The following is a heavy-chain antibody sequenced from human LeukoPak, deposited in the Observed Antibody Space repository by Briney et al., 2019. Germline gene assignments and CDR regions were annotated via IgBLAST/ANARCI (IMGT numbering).Heavy chain of an antibody. D-gene: IGHD3-3*01. CDR1: GGSVSSGSYY. V-gene: IGHV4-61*03. J-gene: IGHJ4*02. CDR2: INHSGST. Sequence: SETLSLTCTVSGGSVSSGSYYWSWIRKPPAKGLEWIGEINHSGSTNYNPSLESRVTISVDTSKNHFSLKLSSVTAADTAVYYCASGQYYDLWSGYYVDWGQGTLVTVSA. CDR3: ASGQYYDLWSGYYVD.